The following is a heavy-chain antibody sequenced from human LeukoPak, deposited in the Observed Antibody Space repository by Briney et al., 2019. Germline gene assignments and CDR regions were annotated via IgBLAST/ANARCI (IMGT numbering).Heavy chain of an antibody. Sequence: PGGSLRLSCAASGFTFSDYGMHWVRQAPGKGLEWVAVVSCHGTVKYYLDSVKGRFTISRDNSKNTVYLQMNSLRPEDTAVYYCAKEHRGYDCGGDAFSGDFDYWGQGTLVTVSS. CDR1: GFTFSDYG. J-gene: IGHJ4*02. CDR3: AKEHRGYDCGGDAFSGDFDY. CDR2: VSCHGTVK. D-gene: IGHD2-21*02. V-gene: IGHV3-30*18.